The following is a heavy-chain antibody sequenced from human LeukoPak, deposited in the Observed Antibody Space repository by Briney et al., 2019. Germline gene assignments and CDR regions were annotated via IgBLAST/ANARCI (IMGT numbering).Heavy chain of an antibody. V-gene: IGHV6-1*01. CDR1: GDSISSTSSA. J-gene: IGHJ3*02. CDR2: TYYRSKWYN. CDR3: ATGPSVPFDI. D-gene: IGHD3-10*02. Sequence: SQTLSLTCAISGDSISSTSSAWNWIRQSPSRGLEWLGRTYYRSKWYNDYAVSVNSRITINPDISKNQFSLQLSSVTPEDTAVYYCATGPSVPFDIWGQGTVVTVSS.